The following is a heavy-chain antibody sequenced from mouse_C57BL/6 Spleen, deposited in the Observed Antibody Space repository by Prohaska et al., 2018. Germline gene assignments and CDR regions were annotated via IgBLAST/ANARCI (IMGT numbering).Heavy chain of an antibody. J-gene: IGHJ1*03. CDR1: GFTFSGFW. CDR3: MRYRNYWYFDV. CDR2: INSDGSAI. Sequence: EVQLLETGGGLVQPGGSRGLSCEGSGFTFSGFWMSWVRQTPGQTLVWIGDINSDGSAINYAPSIKDRFTIFRDNDKSTLYLQMSNVRAENRATYFCMRYRNYWYFDVWGTGTTVTGSS. V-gene: IGHV11-2*01.